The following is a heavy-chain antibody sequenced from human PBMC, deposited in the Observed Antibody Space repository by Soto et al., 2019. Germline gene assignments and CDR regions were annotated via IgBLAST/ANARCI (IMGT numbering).Heavy chain of an antibody. CDR3: GRFLTGDFWSGSIRYFGL. V-gene: IGHV4-31*03. CDR1: GGSISSGGCY. J-gene: IGHJ2*01. D-gene: IGHD3-3*01. CDR2: IHYSGST. Sequence: QVQLQESGPGLVKPSQTLSLTCTVSGGSISSGGCYWSWIRQRPGKGLERIGYIHYSGSTYYNPSLKSRVTVPVDPSKNQFPLKLSSVTAADTTVYYCGRFLTGDFWSGSIRYFGLWGRGTLVTVSS.